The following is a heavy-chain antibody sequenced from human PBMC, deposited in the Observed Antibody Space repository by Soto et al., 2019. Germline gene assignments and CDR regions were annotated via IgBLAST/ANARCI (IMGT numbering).Heavy chain of an antibody. CDR1: GFTVSSNY. Sequence: GGSLRLSCAASGFTVSSNYMSWVRQAPGKGLEWVSVIYSGGSTNYADSVKGRFTISRHNSKNTLYLQMNSLRAEDTAVYYCARAEGSGYDPYYYYYMDVWGKGTTVTVSS. CDR2: IYSGGST. V-gene: IGHV3-53*04. J-gene: IGHJ6*03. D-gene: IGHD5-12*01. CDR3: ARAEGSGYDPYYYYYMDV.